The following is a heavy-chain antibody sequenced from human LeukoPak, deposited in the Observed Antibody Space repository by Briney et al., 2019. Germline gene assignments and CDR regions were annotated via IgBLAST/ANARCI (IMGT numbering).Heavy chain of an antibody. CDR1: GDITHY. CDR3: ARQLSDDAFDI. V-gene: IGHV4-39*01. Sequence: SETLSLTCTVSGDITHYWGWIRQPPGKGLECIGSIYYSGSTYYNPSLKSRVTISVDTSKNQFSLKLSSVTAADTAVYYCARQLSDDAFDIWGQGTMVTVSS. J-gene: IGHJ3*02. CDR2: IYYSGST.